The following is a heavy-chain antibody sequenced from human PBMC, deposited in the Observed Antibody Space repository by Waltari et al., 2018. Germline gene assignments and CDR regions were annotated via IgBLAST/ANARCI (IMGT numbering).Heavy chain of an antibody. CDR1: GYSISNGYY. J-gene: IGHJ4*02. D-gene: IGHD3-16*02. CDR2: VFRSGSS. CDR3: ATVDTFGGIMVARFDY. V-gene: IGHV4-38-2*01. Sequence: QVQLRESGPGLVKPSETLSLTGAVSGYSISNGYYWGWIRQPPGKGLEYVGSVFRSGSSYYNAALKSRVTISLDTSQNQFSLKLNSVTAADTALYYCATVDTFGGIMVARFDYWGQGILVTVSS.